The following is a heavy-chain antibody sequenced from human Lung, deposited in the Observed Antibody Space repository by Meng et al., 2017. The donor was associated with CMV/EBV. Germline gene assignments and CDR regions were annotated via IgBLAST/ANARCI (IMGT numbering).Heavy chain of an antibody. V-gene: IGHV3-23*01. CDR3: AKAFSASWYREYYDY. J-gene: IGHJ4*02. Sequence: SXAASDFTFSNYAMSWVRQAPGRGLEWVSAITASGGSTYYTDSVKGRFTVSRDNSKNTLYLQMNNLRAEDTAVFYCAKAFSASWYREYYDYWGQGXLVTVSS. CDR1: DFTFSNYA. CDR2: ITASGGST. D-gene: IGHD6-13*01.